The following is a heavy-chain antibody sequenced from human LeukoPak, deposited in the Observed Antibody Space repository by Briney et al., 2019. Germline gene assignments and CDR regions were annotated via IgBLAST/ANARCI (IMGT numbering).Heavy chain of an antibody. CDR1: GFTFSSYG. J-gene: IGHJ4*02. Sequence: GGSLRLSCAASGFTFSSYGMHWVRQAPGKGLEWVAVISYDGSNKYYADSVKGRFTISRDNSKNTLYLQMNSLRAEDTAVYYCARGDGSGWPLDKWGQGTLVTVSS. D-gene: IGHD6-19*01. CDR2: ISYDGSNK. CDR3: ARGDGSGWPLDK. V-gene: IGHV3-30*03.